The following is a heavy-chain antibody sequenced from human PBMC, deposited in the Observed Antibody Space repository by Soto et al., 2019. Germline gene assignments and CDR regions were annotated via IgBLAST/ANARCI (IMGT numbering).Heavy chain of an antibody. J-gene: IGHJ4*02. V-gene: IGHV3-43*01. Sequence: GGSLRLSCAASGFTFDDYTMHWVRQAPGKGLEWVSLISWDGGSTNYADSVKGRFTISRDNSKNSLYLQMNSLRTEDTALYYCAKDTGRWLQEGNYFDYWGQGTLVTVSS. CDR2: ISWDGGST. CDR1: GFTFDDYT. CDR3: AKDTGRWLQEGNYFDY. D-gene: IGHD3-10*01.